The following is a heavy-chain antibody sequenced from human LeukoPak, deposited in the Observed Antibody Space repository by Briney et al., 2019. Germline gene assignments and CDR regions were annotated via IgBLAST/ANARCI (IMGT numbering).Heavy chain of an antibody. CDR1: GFIFSSYG. CDR2: IWYDGSNK. D-gene: IGHD6-6*01. CDR3: VKTFQYSSNWYDY. Sequence: PGGSLRLSCAASGFIFSSYGMHWVRQAPGKGLEWVALIWYDGSNKYYADSVKGRFTISRDNSKNTVYLQMNSLRAEDTAVYFCVKTFQYSSNWYDYWGQGTLVTVSS. V-gene: IGHV3-33*06. J-gene: IGHJ5*01.